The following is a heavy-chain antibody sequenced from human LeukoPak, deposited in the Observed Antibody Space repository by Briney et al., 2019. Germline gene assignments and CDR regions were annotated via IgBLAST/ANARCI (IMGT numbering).Heavy chain of an antibody. J-gene: IGHJ4*02. D-gene: IGHD6-25*01. V-gene: IGHV1-2*02. CDR2: INPKNGGT. CDR3: VVSIQAAAIPAFDS. CDR1: GYNFAHN. Sequence: ASVKVSCKASGYNFAHNIHWVRQAPGQGHEFMGWINPKNGGTKYAQNFQGGVTMTRDTSISTVYMELSSLGSDDTAVYYCVVSIQAAAIPAFDSWGQGTLVTV.